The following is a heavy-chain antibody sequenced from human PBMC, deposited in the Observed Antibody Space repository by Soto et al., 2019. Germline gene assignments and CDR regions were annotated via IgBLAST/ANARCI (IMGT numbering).Heavy chain of an antibody. V-gene: IGHV3-66*01. D-gene: IGHD2-8*01. J-gene: IGHJ3*02. Sequence: GGSLRLACAASGFTGSSIHMSWVRQTPGKGMEWVSIIYSDGRTYYADSVKGRFTIARDNSKNTLYLQMNNLRAEDTAIYYCASAREHFHYTTGRLNDVSAICGQGTMVLVSS. CDR3: ASAREHFHYTTGRLNDVSAI. CDR2: IYSDGRT. CDR1: GFTGSSIH.